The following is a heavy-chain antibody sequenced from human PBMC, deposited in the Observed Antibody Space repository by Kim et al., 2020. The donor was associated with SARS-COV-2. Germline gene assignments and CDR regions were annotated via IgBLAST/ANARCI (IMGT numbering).Heavy chain of an antibody. CDR3: TSVPATTSALWDAFDI. Sequence: SGRGRFSISRDDSKNTAYLQMNNLKTEDTAVYYCTSVPATTSALWDAFDIWGRGTKVTVSS. V-gene: IGHV3-73*01. J-gene: IGHJ3*02. D-gene: IGHD1-1*01.